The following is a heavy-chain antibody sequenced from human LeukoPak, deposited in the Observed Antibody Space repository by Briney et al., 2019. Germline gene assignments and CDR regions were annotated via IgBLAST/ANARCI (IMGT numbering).Heavy chain of an antibody. Sequence: SETLSLTCTVSGGSISSSIYYWGWIRQPPGKGLEWIGSIYYSGSTYYNPSLKSRVTISVDTSKNQFSLKLSSVTAADTAVYYCARLGLGGYMDVWGKGTTVTVSS. CDR1: GGSISSSIYY. V-gene: IGHV4-39*01. J-gene: IGHJ6*03. D-gene: IGHD3/OR15-3a*01. CDR2: IYYSGST. CDR3: ARLGLGGYMDV.